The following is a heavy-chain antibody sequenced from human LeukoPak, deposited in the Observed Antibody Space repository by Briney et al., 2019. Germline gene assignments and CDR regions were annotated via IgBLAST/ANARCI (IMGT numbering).Heavy chain of an antibody. CDR1: GYTFTSYY. CDR2: INPSGGST. J-gene: IGHJ4*02. CDR3: ARDGNSIAVAGTGVY. D-gene: IGHD6-19*01. V-gene: IGHV1-46*01. Sequence: ASVKVSCKASGYTFTSYYMHWVRQAPGQGLEWMGIINPSGGSTSYAQKFQGRVTMTRDTSTSTVYMELSSLRSEDTAVYYCARDGNSIAVAGTGVYWGQGTLVTASS.